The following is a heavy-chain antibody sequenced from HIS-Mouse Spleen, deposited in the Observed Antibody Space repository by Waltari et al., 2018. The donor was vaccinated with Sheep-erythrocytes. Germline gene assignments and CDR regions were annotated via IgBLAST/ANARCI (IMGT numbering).Heavy chain of an antibody. D-gene: IGHD1-26*01. CDR3: ARDQGDSGSYYYYYGMDV. Sequence: EVQLVESGGGLVKPGGSLSLSCAASGFPFSSYSMNWVRQAPGKGREWVSSISSSSSDIYYADAVKGRFTISRDNAKNSLYLQMNSLRAEDTAVYYCARDQGDSGSYYYYYGMDVWGQGTTVTVSS. CDR1: GFPFSSYS. CDR2: ISSSSSDI. J-gene: IGHJ6*02. V-gene: IGHV3-21*01.